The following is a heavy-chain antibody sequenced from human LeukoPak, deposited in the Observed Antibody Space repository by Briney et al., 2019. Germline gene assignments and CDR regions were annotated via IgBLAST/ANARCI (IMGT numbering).Heavy chain of an antibody. CDR1: GFTFSSYA. D-gene: IGHD3-10*01. CDR3: AGRWGTVVRGVIDY. V-gene: IGHV3-23*01. CDR2: VSGSGGHT. J-gene: IGHJ4*02. Sequence: GGSLRLSCAASGFTFSSYAMTWVRQAPGKGLEWVSAVSGSGGHTYYADSVKGRFTISRDNSKNTLYLQMDTLRAEDTAVYYCAGRWGTVVRGVIDYWGQGTLVTVSS.